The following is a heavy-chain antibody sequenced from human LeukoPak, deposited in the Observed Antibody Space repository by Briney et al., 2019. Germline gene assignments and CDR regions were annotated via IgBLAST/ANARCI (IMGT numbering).Heavy chain of an antibody. V-gene: IGHV3-7*01. CDR3: AREWAGPSFDY. J-gene: IGHJ4*02. D-gene: IGHD6-19*01. CDR1: GFTFGSYW. Sequence: GGSLRLSCAASGFTFGSYWMSWVRQAPGKGLEWVANIKQDGSEKSYVDPVKGRFTISRDNTKNSLCLQMNSLRAEDTAVYFCAREWAGPSFDYWGQGTLVTVSS. CDR2: IKQDGSEK.